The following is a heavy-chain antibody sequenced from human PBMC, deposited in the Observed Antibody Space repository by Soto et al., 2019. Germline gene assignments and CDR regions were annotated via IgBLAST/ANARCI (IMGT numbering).Heavy chain of an antibody. D-gene: IGHD6-13*01. V-gene: IGHV3-30*18. CDR1: GFTFSSYG. CDR2: ISYDGSNK. Sequence: GGSLRLSCAASGFTFSSYGMHWVRQAPGKGLEWVAVISYDGSNKYYADSVKGRFTISRDNSKNTLYLQMNSLRAEDTAVYYCAKDQAAAGTVPPGYYYYGMDVWGQGTTVNVSS. CDR3: AKDQAAAGTVPPGYYYYGMDV. J-gene: IGHJ6*02.